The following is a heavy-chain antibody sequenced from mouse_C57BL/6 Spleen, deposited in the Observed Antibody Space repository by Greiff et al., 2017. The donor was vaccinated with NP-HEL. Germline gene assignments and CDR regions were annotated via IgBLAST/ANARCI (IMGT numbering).Heavy chain of an antibody. CDR2: IDPNSGGT. D-gene: IGHD2-2*01. CDR1: GYTFTSYW. J-gene: IGHJ4*01. CDR3: AREGNGYDGYAMDY. V-gene: IGHV1-72*01. Sequence: VQLQQPGAELVKPGASVKLSCKASGYTFTSYWMHWVKQRPGRGLEWIGRIDPNSGGTKYNEKFKSKATLTVDKPSSTAYMQLSSLTSEDSDFYYSAREGNGYDGYAMDYWGQGTSVTVSS.